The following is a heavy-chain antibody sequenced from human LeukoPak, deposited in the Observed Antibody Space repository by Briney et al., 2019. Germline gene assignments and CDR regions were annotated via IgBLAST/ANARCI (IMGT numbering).Heavy chain of an antibody. Sequence: GASVKVSCKASGYTFTNYYMHWVRQAPGQGLEWMGLINPSGGSTSYASYAQNFQGRVTITKDTSTSTVYMELSSLRAEDTAVYYCARGGEYSSSWPYRTYNWFDPWGQGTLVTVSS. CDR2: INPSGGSTSYA. D-gene: IGHD6-13*01. CDR3: ARGGEYSSSWPYRTYNWFDP. J-gene: IGHJ5*02. CDR1: GYTFTNYY. V-gene: IGHV1-46*01.